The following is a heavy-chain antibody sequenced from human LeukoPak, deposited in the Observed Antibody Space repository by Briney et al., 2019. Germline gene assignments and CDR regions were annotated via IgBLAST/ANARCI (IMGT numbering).Heavy chain of an antibody. D-gene: IGHD1-26*01. J-gene: IGHJ2*01. V-gene: IGHV4-59*01. Sequence: SETLSLTCTVSGGSISSYYWSWIRQPPGMGLEWIGCIYYSGSTNYNPSLKSRVTISVDTSKDQFSLRLTSVTAADTAVYYCARSFLGDWYFDLWGRRTLVTVSS. CDR1: GGSISSYY. CDR3: ARSFLGDWYFDL. CDR2: IYYSGST.